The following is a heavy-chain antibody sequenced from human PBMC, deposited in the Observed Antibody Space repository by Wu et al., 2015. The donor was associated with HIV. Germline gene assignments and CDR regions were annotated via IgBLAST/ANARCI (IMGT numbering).Heavy chain of an antibody. D-gene: IGHD5-12*01. J-gene: IGHJ4*02. Sequence: QVRLLQSGGEMMMPGASLKVSCKTSGYTFTSYAINWVRQAPGQGLEWMGGIIPMFDTATYAQKFQGRVTISADESTSTAYMELRSLRSEDTAVYYCARVKDIVATIYFDSWGQGTLVTVSS. V-gene: IGHV1-69*13. CDR3: ARVKDIVATIYFDS. CDR2: IIPMFDTA. CDR1: GYTFTSYA.